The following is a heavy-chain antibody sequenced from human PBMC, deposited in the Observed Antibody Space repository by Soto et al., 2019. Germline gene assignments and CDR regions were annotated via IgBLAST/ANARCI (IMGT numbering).Heavy chain of an antibody. D-gene: IGHD3-22*01. V-gene: IGHV3-11*01. CDR2: ISSSGSII. CDR3: ARVNGYYYYGMDV. Sequence: GGSLRLSCAASGFTFSDYYMSWIRQAPGKGLEWVSDISSSGSIIYYADSVKGRFTISRDNAKNSLYLQMNSLRAEDTAVYYCARVNGYYYYGMDVSGQGTTVTVSS. CDR1: GFTFSDYY. J-gene: IGHJ6*02.